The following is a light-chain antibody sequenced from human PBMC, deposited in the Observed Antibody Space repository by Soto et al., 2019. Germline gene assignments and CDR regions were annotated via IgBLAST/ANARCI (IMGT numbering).Light chain of an antibody. J-gene: IGLJ1*01. CDR2: DVS. CDR1: GSDVGGYNY. V-gene: IGLV2-14*01. Sequence: QSALTQPASVSGSPGQSITISCTGTGSDVGGYNYVSWYQQHPGKAPTLMIYDVSNRPSGVSNRFSGSKSGNTASLTISGLQAEDEADYYCSSYTSSSTRVFGTGTKLTVL. CDR3: SSYTSSSTRV.